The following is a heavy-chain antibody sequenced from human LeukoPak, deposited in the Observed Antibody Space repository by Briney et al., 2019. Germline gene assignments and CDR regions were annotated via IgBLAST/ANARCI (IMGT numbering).Heavy chain of an antibody. Sequence: PSETLSLTCTVSGGSISSSSYYWGWIRQPPGKGLEYIGYIYHSGSSYYKASLQSRVTISVDTSKNQFSLKLSSVTAADTAVYYCARENGDYYASDAAATFDYWGQGTLVTVSS. CDR1: GGSISSSSYY. CDR3: ARENGDYYASDAAATFDY. J-gene: IGHJ4*02. D-gene: IGHD3-10*01. V-gene: IGHV4-30-4*01. CDR2: IYHSGSS.